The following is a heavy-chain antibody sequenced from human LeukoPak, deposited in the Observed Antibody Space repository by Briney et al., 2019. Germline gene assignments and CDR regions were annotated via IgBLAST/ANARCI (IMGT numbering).Heavy chain of an antibody. CDR1: GGSISSYY. V-gene: IGHV4-59*01. D-gene: IGHD3-22*01. Sequence: SETLSLTCTVSGGSISSYYWSWIRQPPGKGLEWIGYIYYSGSTNYNPSLRSRVTISVDTSKNQFSLKLSSVTAADTAVYYCARGPADYYYDSSGYYYVGALDYWGQATLVTVSS. J-gene: IGHJ4*02. CDR2: IYYSGST. CDR3: ARGPADYYYDSSGYYYVGALDY.